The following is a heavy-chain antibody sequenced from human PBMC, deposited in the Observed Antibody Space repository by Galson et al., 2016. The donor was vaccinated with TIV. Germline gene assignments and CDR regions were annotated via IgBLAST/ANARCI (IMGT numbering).Heavy chain of an antibody. CDR2: ISATGGST. Sequence: SLRLPCAASGFTFNSFAMSWVRQAPGKGLEWVSSISATGGSTYYADSVKGRFTNSRHYSKNTVYLQMNSLRPDDTAIYYCAKDASSQVHDSGSFDSWGQGTLVTVSS. D-gene: IGHD3-10*01. J-gene: IGHJ4*02. CDR1: GFTFNSFA. V-gene: IGHV3-23*01. CDR3: AKDASSQVHDSGSFDS.